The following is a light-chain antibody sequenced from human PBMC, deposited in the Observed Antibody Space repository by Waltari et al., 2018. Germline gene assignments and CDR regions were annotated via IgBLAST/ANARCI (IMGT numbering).Light chain of an antibody. V-gene: IGLV1-47*01. J-gene: IGLJ2*01. CDR3: ATWDDSLNCPV. CDR2: RNS. CDR1: SSNIGSNH. Sequence: QSVLTQPPSASGTPGQRVTISFSGSSSNIGSNHVSWYQQYTGTSPRLLISRNSQRPSGVPDRFSGSRSGTSASLAISWLRSEDEADYYCATWDDSLNCPVFGGGTKLTV.